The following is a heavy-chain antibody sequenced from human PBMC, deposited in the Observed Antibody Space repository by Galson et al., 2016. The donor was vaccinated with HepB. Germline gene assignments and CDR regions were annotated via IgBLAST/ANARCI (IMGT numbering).Heavy chain of an antibody. CDR1: GFTFSSCA. J-gene: IGHJ3*02. CDR2: ISDNGGST. Sequence: SLRLSCAASGFTFSSCAMHWVRQAPGKGLESVSAISDNGGSTYYADSVKGRFTISRDNSKNTLYLRMSSLRAEDTAVYYCVKDRGWGYTSNAFDIWGQGTMVTGSS. CDR3: VKDRGWGYTSNAFDI. V-gene: IGHV3-64D*06. D-gene: IGHD1-1*01.